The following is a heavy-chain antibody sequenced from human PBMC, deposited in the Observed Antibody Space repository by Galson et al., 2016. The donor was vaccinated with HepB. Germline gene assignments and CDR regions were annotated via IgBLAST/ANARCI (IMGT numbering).Heavy chain of an antibody. CDR3: ARGAQTQFDY. CDR1: GFTFSTYS. V-gene: IGHV3-21*01. CDR2: ISSSSSYI. J-gene: IGHJ4*02. Sequence: SLRLSCAASGFTFSTYSMNWVRQAPGKGLEWVSSISSSSSYIYYADSVKGRFTISRDNAKNSLYLQMNSLRAEDTAVYYCARGAQTQFDYWGQGTLVTVSS.